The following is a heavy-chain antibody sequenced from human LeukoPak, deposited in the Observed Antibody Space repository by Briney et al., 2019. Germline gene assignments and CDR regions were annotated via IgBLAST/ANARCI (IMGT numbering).Heavy chain of an antibody. CDR2: ICYDGSKK. J-gene: IGHJ4*02. Sequence: QPGGSLRLSCAASGFTFSSYGMHWVRQAPGKGLEWMADICYDGSKKYYADSVKGRFTISRDNSKNTLYLQMNSLRAEDTAVYYCAKDELGYCSGGSCFFDYWGQGTLVTVSS. CDR1: GFTFSSYG. CDR3: AKDELGYCSGGSCFFDY. V-gene: IGHV3-33*06. D-gene: IGHD2-15*01.